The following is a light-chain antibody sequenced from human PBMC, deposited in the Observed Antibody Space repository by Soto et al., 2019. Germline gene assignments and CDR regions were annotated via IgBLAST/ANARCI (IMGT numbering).Light chain of an antibody. V-gene: IGLV1-40*01. CDR3: QSYDSSLRGSV. J-gene: IGLJ2*01. CDR1: SSNIGAGYD. CDR2: GNH. Sequence: QSVLTQPPSESGAPGQRVTISCTGSSSNIGAGYDVHWYQHLPGTAPKLLIYGNHNRPSGVPDRFSGSKSGTSASLAISGLQAEDEADYYCQSYDSSLRGSVFGGGTKLTVL.